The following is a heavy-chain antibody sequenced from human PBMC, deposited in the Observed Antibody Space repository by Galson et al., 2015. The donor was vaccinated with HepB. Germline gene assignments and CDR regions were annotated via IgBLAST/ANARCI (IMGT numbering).Heavy chain of an antibody. V-gene: IGHV3-33*01. CDR2: IWYDGSNK. Sequence: SLRLSCAASGFTFSSYVMHWVRQAPGKGLEWVAVIWYDGSNKYYADSVKGRFTISRENSKNRLYLQMNSLRVEDTAVYYCAREGGENWSGYYPDYWGQGTLVTVSS. D-gene: IGHD3-3*01. J-gene: IGHJ4*02. CDR1: GFTFSSYV. CDR3: AREGGENWSGYYPDY.